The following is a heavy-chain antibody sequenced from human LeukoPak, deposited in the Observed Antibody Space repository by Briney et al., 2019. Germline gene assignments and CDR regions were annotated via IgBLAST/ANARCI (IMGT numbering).Heavy chain of an antibody. V-gene: IGHV3-23*01. J-gene: IGHJ6*02. Sequence: QSGGSLRLSCAASGFTFSSYVMSWVRQAPGKGLEWVSGISCSGGSTYYAASVKGRFAISRDNSKNTLYLQMSSLRAEDTAIYYCAKDNIVVVSTDSRAPYGLDVWGQGTTVTASS. CDR2: ISCSGGST. D-gene: IGHD2-2*01. CDR3: AKDNIVVVSTDSRAPYGLDV. CDR1: GFTFSSYV.